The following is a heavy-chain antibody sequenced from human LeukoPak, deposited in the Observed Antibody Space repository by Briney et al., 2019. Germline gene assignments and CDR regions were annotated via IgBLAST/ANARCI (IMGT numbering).Heavy chain of an antibody. D-gene: IGHD3-3*01. V-gene: IGHV3-21*01. J-gene: IGHJ6*02. Sequence: GGSLRLSCAVSGFTFSDYFMHWVRQAPGKGPEWVSSISTSATFVHYADSVEGRFTISRDNTRNSLYLQMDSLRAEDTAVYYCARDFAFSYPWGQGTTVIVSS. CDR3: ARDFAFSYP. CDR2: ISTSATFV. CDR1: GFTFSDYF.